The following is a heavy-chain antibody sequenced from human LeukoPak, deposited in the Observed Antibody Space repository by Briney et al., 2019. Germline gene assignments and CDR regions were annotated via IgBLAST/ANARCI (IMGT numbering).Heavy chain of an antibody. CDR1: GFTFSSYP. J-gene: IGHJ6*02. Sequence: GGSLRLSCAASGFTFSSYPMSWVRQAPGKGLEWVSAISGSGGSTYYADSVKGRFTISRDNSKNTLYLQMNSLRAEDTAVYYCAKSVAARLSYYYGMDVWGQGTTVTVSS. CDR3: AKSVAARLSYYYGMDV. V-gene: IGHV3-23*01. CDR2: ISGSGGST. D-gene: IGHD6-6*01.